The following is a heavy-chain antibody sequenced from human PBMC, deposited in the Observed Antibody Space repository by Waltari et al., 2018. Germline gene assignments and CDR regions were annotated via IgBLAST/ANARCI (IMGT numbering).Heavy chain of an antibody. CDR1: GDSPTTNYW. V-gene: IGHV4-4*02. CDR3: AKVRVPAVMYNWFDP. J-gene: IGHJ5*02. D-gene: IGHD2-2*01. CDR2: IYHSGGS. Sequence: QVKLQESGPGLVKPSGTLSLPRTVSGDSPTTNYWWGWVRQSPGKGLEWIGEIYHSGGSNYNPSLQSRVTISLDKSKNQISLKLTSVTAADTAVYYCAKVRVPAVMYNWFDPWGQGTLVTVSS.